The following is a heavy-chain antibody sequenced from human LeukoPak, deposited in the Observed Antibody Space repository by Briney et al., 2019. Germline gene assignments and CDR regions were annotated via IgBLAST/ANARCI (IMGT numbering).Heavy chain of an antibody. D-gene: IGHD2-2*01. Sequence: GGSLRLSCVASGFTFSSYAMSWVPQAPGKGLERDSGISGSGTSTYYADSVKGRFTISRDSFRNTLYLQMNSLRAEDTAVYYCAREDIVVVPAGYWGQGTLVTVSS. V-gene: IGHV3-23*01. CDR1: GFTFSSYA. CDR3: AREDIVVVPAGY. CDR2: ISGSGTST. J-gene: IGHJ4*02.